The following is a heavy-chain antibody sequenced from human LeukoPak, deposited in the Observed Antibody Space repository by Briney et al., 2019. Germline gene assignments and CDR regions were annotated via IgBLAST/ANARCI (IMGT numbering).Heavy chain of an antibody. CDR3: ARGYSSSWTPGY. D-gene: IGHD6-13*01. CDR2: ISQRETT. V-gene: IGHV4-4*02. CDR1: GGSISSSNG. Sequence: SETLSLTWAVSGGSISSSNGGRWVRQAAGEGLEWIGEISQRETTNYNPSLKSRVTISVDTSKNQFSLTLSSVTAADTAVYYSARGYSSSWTPGYWGPGTLVTVSS. J-gene: IGHJ4*02.